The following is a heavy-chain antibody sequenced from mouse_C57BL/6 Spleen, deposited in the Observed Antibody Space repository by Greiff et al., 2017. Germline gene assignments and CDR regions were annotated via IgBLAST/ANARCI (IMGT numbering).Heavy chain of an antibody. V-gene: IGHV3-6*01. CDR3: ARDRLGGWLTWLAY. J-gene: IGHJ3*01. CDR1: GYSITSGYY. D-gene: IGHD2-3*01. CDR2: ISYDGSN. Sequence: EVQLQESGPGLVKPSQSLSLTCSVTGYSITSGYYWNWIRQFPGNKLEWMGYISYDGSNNYNPSLKNRISITRDTSKNQFFLKLNSVTTEDTATYYCARDRLGGWLTWLAYWGQGTLVTVSA.